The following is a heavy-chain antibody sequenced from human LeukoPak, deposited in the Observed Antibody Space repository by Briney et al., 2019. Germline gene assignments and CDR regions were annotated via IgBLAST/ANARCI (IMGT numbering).Heavy chain of an antibody. CDR3: ARRYCSSTSCRYNWFDP. CDR1: GYSFTSYW. D-gene: IGHD2-2*01. V-gene: IGHV5-10-1*01. CDR2: IDPSDSYT. J-gene: IGHJ5*02. Sequence: GESLKISCKGSGYSFTSYWISWVRRMPGKGLEWMGRIDPSDSYTNYSPSFQGHVTISADKSISTAYLQWSSLKASDTAMYYCARRYCSSTSCRYNWFDPWGQGTLVTVSS.